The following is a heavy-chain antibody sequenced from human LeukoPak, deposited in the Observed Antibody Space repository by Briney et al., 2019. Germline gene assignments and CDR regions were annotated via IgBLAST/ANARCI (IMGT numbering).Heavy chain of an antibody. J-gene: IGHJ4*02. V-gene: IGHV3-21*01. CDR1: GFTFSSYS. CDR2: ISSSSSYI. CDR3: ARSYSSGWYSLVGDY. Sequence: GGSLRLSCADSGFTFSSYSMNWVRQAPGKGLEWVSSISSSSSYIYYADSVKGRFTISRDNAKNSLYLQMNSLRAEDTAVYYCARSYSSGWYSLVGDYWGQGTLVTVSS. D-gene: IGHD6-19*01.